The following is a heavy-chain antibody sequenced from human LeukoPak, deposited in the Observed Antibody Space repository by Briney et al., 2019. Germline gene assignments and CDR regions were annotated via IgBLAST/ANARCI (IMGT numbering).Heavy chain of an antibody. CDR2: INHSGST. D-gene: IGHD3-9*01. J-gene: IGHJ5*02. Sequence: SETLSLTCAVYGGSFSGYYWSWIRQPPGKGLEWIGEINHSGSTNYNPSLKSRVTISVDTSKNQFSLKLSSVTAADTAVYYCARFKRNLTGYSLYNNWFDPWGQGTLVTVSS. CDR1: GGSFSGYY. CDR3: ARFKRNLTGYSLYNNWFDP. V-gene: IGHV4-34*01.